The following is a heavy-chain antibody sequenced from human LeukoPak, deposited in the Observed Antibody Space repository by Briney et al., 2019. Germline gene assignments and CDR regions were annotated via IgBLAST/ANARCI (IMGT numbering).Heavy chain of an antibody. CDR3: SRDRGRYSLRYFVY. V-gene: IGHV3-53*01. CDR2: IYSGGST. D-gene: IGHD2-15*01. CDR1: GFTVSSNH. Sequence: PGGSLRLSCAASGFTVSSNHMSWVRQAPGKGLEWVSVIYSGGSTYYADSVKGRFTISRDNSKNTQYLQINSLRAEDTAVYYCSRDRGRYSLRYFVYWGQGTLVTVSS. J-gene: IGHJ4*02.